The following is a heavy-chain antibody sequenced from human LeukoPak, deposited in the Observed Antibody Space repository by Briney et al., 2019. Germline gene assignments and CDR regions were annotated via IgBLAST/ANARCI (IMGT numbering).Heavy chain of an antibody. CDR3: ARSYYGGYQIDY. J-gene: IGHJ4*02. CDR1: GFTFSSYA. V-gene: IGHV3-23*01. Sequence: TGGSLRLSCAASGFTFSSYAMSWVRQAPGKGLEWVSAISGSGGSTYYADSVKGRFTISRDNSKNTLYLQMISLRAEDTALHYCARSYYGGYQIDYWGQGTQVTVSS. CDR2: ISGSGGST. D-gene: IGHD5-12*01.